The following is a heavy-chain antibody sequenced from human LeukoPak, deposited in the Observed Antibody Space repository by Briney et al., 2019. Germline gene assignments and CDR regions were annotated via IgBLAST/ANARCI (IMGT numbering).Heavy chain of an antibody. D-gene: IGHD3-3*01. J-gene: IGHJ6*03. CDR3: AKDDVSRFWSGYYYMDV. CDR1: GGTFSSYA. V-gene: IGHV1-69*04. Sequence: SVKVSCKASGGTFSSYAISWVRQAPGQGLEWMGRIIPILGIANYAQKFQGRVTITADKSTSTAYMELSSLRAEDTAVYYCAKDDVSRFWSGYYYMDVWGKGTTVTVSS. CDR2: IIPILGIA.